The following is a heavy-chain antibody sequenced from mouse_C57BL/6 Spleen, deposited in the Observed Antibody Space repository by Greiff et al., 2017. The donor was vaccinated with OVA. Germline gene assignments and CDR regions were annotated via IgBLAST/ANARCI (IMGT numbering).Heavy chain of an antibody. Sequence: EVQLVESGGGLVQPKGSLKLSCAASGFSFNTYAMNWVRQAPGKGLEWVARIRSKSNNYATYYADSVKDRFTISRDDSESMLYLQMNNLKTEDTAMYYCVRLLDSNYWYFDVWGTGTTVTVSS. J-gene: IGHJ1*03. V-gene: IGHV10-1*01. CDR3: VRLLDSNYWYFDV. D-gene: IGHD2-5*01. CDR1: GFSFNTYA. CDR2: IRSKSNNYAT.